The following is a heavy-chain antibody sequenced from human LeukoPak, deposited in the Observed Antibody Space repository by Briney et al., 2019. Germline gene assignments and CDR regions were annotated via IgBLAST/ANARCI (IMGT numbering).Heavy chain of an antibody. D-gene: IGHD1-26*01. CDR1: GGSISSGDYY. CDR3: ARASGSYDAVDY. V-gene: IGHV4-30-4*08. Sequence: KASETLSLTCTVSGGSISSGDYYWSWIRQPPGKGLEGIGYIYYSGSTYYNPSLKSRVTISVDTSKNQFSLKLSSVTAADTAVYYCARASGSYDAVDYWGQGTLVTVSS. CDR2: IYYSGST. J-gene: IGHJ4*02.